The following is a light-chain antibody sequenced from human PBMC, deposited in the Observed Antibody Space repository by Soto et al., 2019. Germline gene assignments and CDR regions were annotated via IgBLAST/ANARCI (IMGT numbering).Light chain of an antibody. CDR2: GNS. CDR1: SSNIGAGYD. J-gene: IGLJ1*01. Sequence: QLVLTQPPSVSGAPGQRVTISCTVSSSNIGAGYDVHWYQQLPGPAPKLLIYGNSNRPSGVPDRFSGSKSGTSASLAITGLQAEDEADYYCQSYDSSLSGNDVFGTGTKLTVL. V-gene: IGLV1-40*01. CDR3: QSYDSSLSGNDV.